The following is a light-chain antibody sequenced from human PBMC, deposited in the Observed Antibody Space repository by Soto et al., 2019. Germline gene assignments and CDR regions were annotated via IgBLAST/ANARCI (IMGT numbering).Light chain of an antibody. J-gene: IGLJ2*01. V-gene: IGLV7-46*01. CDR1: TGPVTSGHF. Sequence: QAVVTQEPSLTVSPVGTVTLTCGSSTGPVTSGHFPYWFQQKPGQAPRTLIYDTTNKHSWTPARLSGSLLGGKAALTLSGAQPEDEAEYYCLLSDSGAVVFGGGTQLTVL. CDR3: LLSDSGAVV. CDR2: DTT.